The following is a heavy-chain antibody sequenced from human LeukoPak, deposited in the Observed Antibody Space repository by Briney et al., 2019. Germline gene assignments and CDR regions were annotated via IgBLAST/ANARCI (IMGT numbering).Heavy chain of an antibody. CDR3: AKAIVVVPAAPIN. Sequence: GGSLRLSCAASGFTFSSYAMCWVRQAPGKGLEWVSAISGSGGSTYYADSVKGRFTISRDNSKNTLYLQMNSLRAGDTAVYYCAKAIVVVPAAPINWGQGTLVTVSS. CDR2: ISGSGGST. CDR1: GFTFSSYA. J-gene: IGHJ4*02. V-gene: IGHV3-23*01. D-gene: IGHD2-2*01.